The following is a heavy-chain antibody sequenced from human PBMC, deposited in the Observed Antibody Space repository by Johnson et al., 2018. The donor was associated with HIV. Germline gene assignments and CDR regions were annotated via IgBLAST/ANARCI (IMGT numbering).Heavy chain of an antibody. CDR2: ISGSGGST. V-gene: IGHV3-23*04. J-gene: IGHJ3*02. CDR3: ARDKVLGYTFGSPRDGCDI. Sequence: VQLVESGGGLVQPGGSLRLSCAASGFTFSSYAMSWVRQAPGKGLEWVSAISGSGGSTYYADSVKGRFTISRDNSKNTLYLQMNSLRAEDTAVYYCARDKVLGYTFGSPRDGCDIWGQGTMVTVSS. CDR1: GFTFSSYA. D-gene: IGHD3-3*01.